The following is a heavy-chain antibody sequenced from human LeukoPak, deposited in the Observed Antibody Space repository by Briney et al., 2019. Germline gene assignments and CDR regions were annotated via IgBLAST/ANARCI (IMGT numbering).Heavy chain of an antibody. Sequence: PGGSLRLSCAASGFTFSSYNVNWVRQAPGKGLEWVSSISSSGNYIYYADSLKGRFTISRDNAKNSLYLQMNSLRADDTAVYFCASAQGGFILHEYFHHWGQGTLVTVSS. J-gene: IGHJ1*01. CDR1: GFTFSSYN. V-gene: IGHV3-21*01. CDR2: ISSSGNYI. D-gene: IGHD3-16*02. CDR3: ASAQGGFILHEYFHH.